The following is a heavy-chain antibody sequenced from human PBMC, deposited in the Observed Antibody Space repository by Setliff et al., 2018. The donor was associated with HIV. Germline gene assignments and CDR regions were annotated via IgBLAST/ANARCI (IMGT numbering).Heavy chain of an antibody. Sequence: GGSLRLSCAASGFTFSSYGMSWVRQAPGKGLEWVSTISGSGGSTYHADSVKGRFTISRDNAKNTLHLQMNSLRAEDTAVYYCAKVGGLGDYVWGSWSYYYGMDVWGQGTTVTVSS. J-gene: IGHJ6*02. CDR1: GFTFSSYG. V-gene: IGHV3-23*01. D-gene: IGHD3-16*01. CDR3: AKVGGLGDYVWGSWSYYYGMDV. CDR2: ISGSGGST.